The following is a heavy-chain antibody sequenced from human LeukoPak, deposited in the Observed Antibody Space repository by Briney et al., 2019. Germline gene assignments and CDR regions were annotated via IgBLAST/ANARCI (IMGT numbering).Heavy chain of an antibody. Sequence: SETLSLTCAVSGGSIGSGNWWSWVRQSPGKGLEWIGSLYSGRTTYYNPSLNSRATISVVTSKNQFSLQLNSLTAADTAVYYCVRHDGRGGATMGALDSWGQGSLVTVSS. D-gene: IGHD5-12*01. J-gene: IGHJ4*02. CDR3: VRHDGRGGATMGALDS. V-gene: IGHV4-39*01. CDR1: GGSIGSGNW. CDR2: LYSGRTT.